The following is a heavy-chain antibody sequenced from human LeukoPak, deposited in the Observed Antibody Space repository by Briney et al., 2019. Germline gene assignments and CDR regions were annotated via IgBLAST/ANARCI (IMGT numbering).Heavy chain of an antibody. CDR2: TYYSGST. D-gene: IGHD1-26*01. CDR1: GGSISSYY. V-gene: IGHV4-59*01. J-gene: IGHJ4*02. CDR3: ARTSIIATPYYFDY. Sequence: SETLSLTCTVSGGSISSYYWSWIRQPPGKGLEWIGYTYYSGSTNYNPSLKSRVTISVDTSKNQFSLKLSSVTAADTAVYYCARTSIIATPYYFDYWGQGTLVTVSS.